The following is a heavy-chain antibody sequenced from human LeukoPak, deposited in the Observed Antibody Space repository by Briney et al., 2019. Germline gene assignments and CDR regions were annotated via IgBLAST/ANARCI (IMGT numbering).Heavy chain of an antibody. CDR2: IWYDGSNK. Sequence: GGSLRLSCAASGFTFSSYGMHWARQAPGKGLEWVAVIWYDGSNKYYADSVKGRFTISRDNSKNTLYLQMNSLRAEDTAVYYCARARCSSTSCYLIYYYYGMDVWGQGTTVTVSS. CDR1: GFTFSSYG. V-gene: IGHV3-33*01. J-gene: IGHJ6*02. CDR3: ARARCSSTSCYLIYYYYGMDV. D-gene: IGHD2-2*01.